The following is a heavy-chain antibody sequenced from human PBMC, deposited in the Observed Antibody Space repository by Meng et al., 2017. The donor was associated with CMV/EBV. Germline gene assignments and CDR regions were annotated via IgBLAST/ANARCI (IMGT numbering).Heavy chain of an antibody. V-gene: IGHV1-69*02. CDR2: IIPILGIA. CDR1: GGTFSSYT. Sequence: SVKVSCKASGGTFSSYTISWVRQAPGQGLEWMGRIIPILGIANYAQKFQGRVTITADKSTSTAYMELSSLRSEGTAVYYCCRELLPYPARYYYYGMDVWGQGTTVTVSS. J-gene: IGHJ6*02. D-gene: IGHD1-26*01. CDR3: CRELLPYPARYYYYGMDV.